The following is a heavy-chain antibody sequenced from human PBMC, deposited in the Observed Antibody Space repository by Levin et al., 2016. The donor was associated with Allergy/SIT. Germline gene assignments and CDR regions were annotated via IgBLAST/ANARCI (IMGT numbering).Heavy chain of an antibody. V-gene: IGHV3-30*18. J-gene: IGHJ4*02. CDR2: ISYDGSNK. CDR3: AKEAYGLRFLEWLLYFDY. D-gene: IGHD3-3*01. Sequence: WIRQPPGKGLEWVAVISYDGSNKYYADSVKGRFTISRDNSKNTLYLQMNSLRAEDTAVYYCAKEAYGLRFLEWLLYFDYWGQGTLVTVSS.